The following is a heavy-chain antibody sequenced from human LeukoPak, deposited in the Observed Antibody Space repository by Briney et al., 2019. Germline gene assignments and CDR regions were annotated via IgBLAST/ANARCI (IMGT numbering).Heavy chain of an antibody. J-gene: IGHJ3*02. CDR3: AKAHTAYYYYDSSGYPSAFDI. Sequence: GGSLRFSCAASGFSLSSYRMNWVSQAPGKGLEWVSAISGSGGSTYYADSVKGRFTISRDNSKNTLYLQMNSLRAEDTAVYYCAKAHTAYYYYDSSGYPSAFDIWGQGTMVTVSS. V-gene: IGHV3-23*01. CDR2: ISGSGGST. CDR1: GFSLSSYR. D-gene: IGHD3-22*01.